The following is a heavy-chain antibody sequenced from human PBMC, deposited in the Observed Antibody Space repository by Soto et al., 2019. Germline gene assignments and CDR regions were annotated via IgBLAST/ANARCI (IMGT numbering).Heavy chain of an antibody. CDR2: IWYDGSNK. D-gene: IGHD3-9*01. CDR3: ARAFDIPHDAFDI. V-gene: IGHV3-33*01. CDR1: GFTFSSYG. Sequence: GGSLRLSCAASGFTFSSYGMHWVRQAPGKGLEWVAVIWYDGSNKYYADSVKGRFTISRDNSKNTLYLQMNSLRAEDTAVYYCARAFDIPHDAFDIWGQGTMVTVSS. J-gene: IGHJ3*02.